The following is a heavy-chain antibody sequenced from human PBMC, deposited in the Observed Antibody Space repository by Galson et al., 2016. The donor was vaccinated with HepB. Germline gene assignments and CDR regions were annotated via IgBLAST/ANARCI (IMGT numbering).Heavy chain of an antibody. D-gene: IGHD3-10*01. V-gene: IGHV3-23*01. CDR2: ISKDSSNT. CDR1: GFAFSFYA. Sequence: SLRLSCAASGFAFSFYAMSWVRQAPGKGLEWVSGISKDSSNTYYGDSVRGRFTISRDNSKNTLYLQMNSLKTEDTAVYYCSPLWIGEVGWFDPWGQGTLVTVSS. CDR3: SPLWIGEVGWFDP. J-gene: IGHJ5*02.